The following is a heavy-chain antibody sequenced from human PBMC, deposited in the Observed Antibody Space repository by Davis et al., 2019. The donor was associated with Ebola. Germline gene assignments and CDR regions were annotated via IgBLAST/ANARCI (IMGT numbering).Heavy chain of an antibody. CDR1: GFTFSSYA. CDR3: ARLVALYDNSGYAYFDY. V-gene: IGHV4-59*01. Sequence: ESLKISCAASGFTFSSYAMSWVRQPPGKGLEWIGYIHYSGSSNYNPSLKSRVSISTDTSKKQFSLRLTSVTAADTAVYYCARLVALYDNSGYAYFDYWGQGNLVTVSA. J-gene: IGHJ4*02. D-gene: IGHD3-22*01. CDR2: IHYSGSS.